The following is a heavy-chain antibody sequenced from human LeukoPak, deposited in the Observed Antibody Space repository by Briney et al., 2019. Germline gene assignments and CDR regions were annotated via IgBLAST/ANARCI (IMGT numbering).Heavy chain of an antibody. V-gene: IGHV3-7*03. D-gene: IGHD6-19*01. Sequence: LGGSLRLSCAASGFTFSSYWMSWVRQALGKGLEWVANINKDGGEKYYVDSVKGRFTISRDNAKNSLYLQMNSLRTDDTAVYYCARVSGSSSGYFDYWGQGTLVTVSS. J-gene: IGHJ4*02. CDR3: ARVSGSSSGYFDY. CDR1: GFTFSSYW. CDR2: INKDGGEK.